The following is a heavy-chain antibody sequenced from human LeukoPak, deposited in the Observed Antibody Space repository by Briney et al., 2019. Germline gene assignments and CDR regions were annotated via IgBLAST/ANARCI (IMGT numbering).Heavy chain of an antibody. CDR3: ARAFRITMVRGVIITQHDAFDI. Sequence: ASVKVSCKSSGYTFTSYDINWVRQATGQGLEWMGWMNPNSGNTGYAQKFQGRVTMTRNTSINTAYMELSSLRSEDTAVYYCARAFRITMVRGVIITQHDAFDIWGQGTMVTVSS. CDR1: GYTFTSYD. CDR2: MNPNSGNT. V-gene: IGHV1-8*01. J-gene: IGHJ3*02. D-gene: IGHD3-10*01.